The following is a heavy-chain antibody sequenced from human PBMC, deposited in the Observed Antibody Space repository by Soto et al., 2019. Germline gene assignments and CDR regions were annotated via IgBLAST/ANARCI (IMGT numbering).Heavy chain of an antibody. Sequence: GGSLRLSCAASGFTFSSYSMNWVRQAPGKGLEWVSSVSSSSSYIYYADSVKGRFTISRDNAKNSLYLQMNSLRAEDAAVYYWASGAYYYDSSGYYYYWGQGTLVTVSS. CDR2: VSSSSSYI. CDR3: ASGAYYYDSSGYYYY. D-gene: IGHD3-22*01. J-gene: IGHJ4*02. V-gene: IGHV3-21*01. CDR1: GFTFSSYS.